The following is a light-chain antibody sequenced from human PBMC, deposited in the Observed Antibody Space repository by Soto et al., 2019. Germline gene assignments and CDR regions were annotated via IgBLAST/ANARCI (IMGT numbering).Light chain of an antibody. CDR1: GRGVGGFTY. CDR2: DVG. CDR3: CSYVGSYSWV. J-gene: IGLJ3*02. Sequence: QSALTQPHSVSGSPGQSVTISCTASGRGVGGFTYISWYQRHPGKAPKLLIYDVGQRPSGVPDRFSGSKSGYTASLTISGLQTEDEADYHCCSYVGSYSWVFGAGTKLTVL. V-gene: IGLV2-11*01.